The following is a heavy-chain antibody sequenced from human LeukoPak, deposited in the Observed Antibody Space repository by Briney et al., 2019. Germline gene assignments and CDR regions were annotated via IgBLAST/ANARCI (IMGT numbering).Heavy chain of an antibody. CDR3: ARDRGHYGSGSSEYFFDY. V-gene: IGHV3-7*01. CDR1: GFTFSRHW. Sequence: PGGSLRLSCAASGFTFSRHWMSWVRQAPGKGLEWVANIKPDGSEKYYVDSVKGRFTLSRDNAKKSLSLQMNSLRAGDTAVYYCARDRGHYGSGSSEYFFDYWGQGALVTVSS. CDR2: IKPDGSEK. J-gene: IGHJ4*02. D-gene: IGHD3-10*01.